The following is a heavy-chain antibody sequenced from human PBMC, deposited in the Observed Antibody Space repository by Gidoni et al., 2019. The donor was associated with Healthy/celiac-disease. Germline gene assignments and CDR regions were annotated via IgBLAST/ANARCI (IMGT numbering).Heavy chain of an antibody. J-gene: IGHJ3*02. V-gene: IGHV4-39*01. CDR1: GGSISSSSYY. CDR3: VLGGDCYSLVGCAFDI. CDR2: IYSSGST. Sequence: QLQLQESGPGLVKPSETLSLTCTVSGGSISSSSYYWGWIRQPPGKGLEWIGSIYSSGSTYYNPSLKSRVTISVDTSKNQFSLKLSSVTAADTAVYYCVLGGDCYSLVGCAFDIWGQGTMVTVSS. D-gene: IGHD2-21*02.